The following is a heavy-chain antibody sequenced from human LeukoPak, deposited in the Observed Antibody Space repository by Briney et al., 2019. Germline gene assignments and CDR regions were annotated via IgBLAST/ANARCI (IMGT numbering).Heavy chain of an antibody. CDR3: AKDTPPGV. V-gene: IGHV3-43*02. Sequence: GGSLRLSCAASGFTFDDYAMHWVRQAPGKGLEWISHISGDADSTNYADSVKGRITIPRDNSKNTLYLQMYSLRTVDTGLYYCAKDTPPGVWGQATLVSVSS. J-gene: IGHJ4*02. CDR1: GFTFDDYA. CDR2: ISGDADST. D-gene: IGHD2-8*01.